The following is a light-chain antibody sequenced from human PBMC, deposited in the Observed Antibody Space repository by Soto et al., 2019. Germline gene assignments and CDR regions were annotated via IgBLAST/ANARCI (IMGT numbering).Light chain of an antibody. CDR2: DVS. V-gene: IGLV2-11*01. Sequence: QSVLTQPRSVSGSPGQSVTISCTGTSSDVGGYNYVSWYQQHPGKAPKLMIYDVSKRPSGVPDRFSGSKSGNTASLTISGLQAEEQADYFFCSYAGMRYVFGSGTKVXXL. CDR3: CSYAGMRYV. CDR1: SSDVGGYNY. J-gene: IGLJ1*01.